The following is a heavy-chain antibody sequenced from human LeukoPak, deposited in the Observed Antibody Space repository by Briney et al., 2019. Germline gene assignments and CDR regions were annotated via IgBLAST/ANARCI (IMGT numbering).Heavy chain of an antibody. V-gene: IGHV1-2*02. CDR1: GYTFTGYY. CDR3: ALIGDHAWFDP. D-gene: IGHD3-16*01. CDR2: INPNSGGT. J-gene: IGHJ5*02. Sequence: ASVKVSCKASGYTFTGYYIFWVRRAPGQGLEWMGWINPNSGGTNYAQEFQGRVTMTRDTSITTAYMELSTLRSDDTAVYYCALIGDHAWFDPWGQGTLVTVSS.